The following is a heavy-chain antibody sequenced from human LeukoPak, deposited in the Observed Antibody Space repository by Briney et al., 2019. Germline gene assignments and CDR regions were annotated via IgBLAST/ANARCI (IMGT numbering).Heavy chain of an antibody. J-gene: IGHJ4*02. CDR3: AKERGNNGGNTNGYFDY. Sequence: PGGSLRLSCATSGFTFTSYAMSWVRRAPGKGLEWLSVISGSGGITYSADSVKGRFSISRDNSKNTLYLQMNSLRAEDTAAYYCAKERGNNGGNTNGYFDYWGQGTLVTVSS. V-gene: IGHV3-23*01. CDR2: ISGSGGIT. CDR1: GFTFTSYA. D-gene: IGHD4-23*01.